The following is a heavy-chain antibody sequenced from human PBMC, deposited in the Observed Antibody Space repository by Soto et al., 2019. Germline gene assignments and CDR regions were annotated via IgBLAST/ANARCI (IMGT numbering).Heavy chain of an antibody. CDR1: GGTFSTYA. Sequence: QVQLLQSGAEVKKPVSSVNVSCKASGGTFSTYAISWVRQAPGQGLEWMGGIIPIFSTPSYAQNFQGRVTITADKSTSTAYMERSSLSSEDPAVYYCAREGPVSGNYGMDVWGHGTTVIVSS. CDR2: IIPIFSTP. J-gene: IGHJ6*02. D-gene: IGHD6-19*01. V-gene: IGHV1-69*06. CDR3: AREGPVSGNYGMDV.